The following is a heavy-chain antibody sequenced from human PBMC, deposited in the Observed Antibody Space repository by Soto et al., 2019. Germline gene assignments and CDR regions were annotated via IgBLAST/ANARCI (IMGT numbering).Heavy chain of an antibody. J-gene: IGHJ6*02. D-gene: IGHD2-15*01. V-gene: IGHV3-23*01. CDR3: AKDPPSEKLQPDYGMDV. CDR2: ISASGRST. CDR1: GLTFSTSA. Sequence: GGSLRLSCAASGLTFSTSAMSWVRQAPGKGLEWVSLISASGRSTDYADSVKGRFTISRDNSKSTVYLQMNSLRADDTAVYYCAKDPPSEKLQPDYGMDVWRQRTTVTVSS.